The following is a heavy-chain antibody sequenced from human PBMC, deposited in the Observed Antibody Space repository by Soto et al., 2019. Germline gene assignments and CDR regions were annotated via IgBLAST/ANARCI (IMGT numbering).Heavy chain of an antibody. CDR2: ISYDGSNK. V-gene: IGHV3-30*18. Sequence: GGSLRLSCAASGFTFSSYGMHWVRQAPGKGLEWVAVISYDGSNKYYADSVKGRFTISRDNSKNTLYLQMNSLRAEDTAVYYCAKDLAAMATGYFDYWGQGTLVTVSS. CDR1: GFTFSSYG. CDR3: AKDLAAMATGYFDY. D-gene: IGHD5-18*01. J-gene: IGHJ4*02.